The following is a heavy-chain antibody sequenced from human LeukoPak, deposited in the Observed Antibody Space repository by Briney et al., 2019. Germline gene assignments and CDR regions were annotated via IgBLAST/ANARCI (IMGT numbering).Heavy chain of an antibody. CDR1: GYSFTTAW. D-gene: IGHD2-2*01. CDR3: ARGTCSDTSCYAAFDL. CDR2: IYPGDSDT. J-gene: IGHJ3*01. V-gene: IGHV5-51*01. Sequence: GESLKISCKGSGYSFTTAWIGWVRKMPGKGLEWMGVIYPGDSDTRYSPSFQGQVTISADKSISTAYLQWSSLKASDTAMFYCARGTCSDTSCYAAFDLWGQGTLVTVSS.